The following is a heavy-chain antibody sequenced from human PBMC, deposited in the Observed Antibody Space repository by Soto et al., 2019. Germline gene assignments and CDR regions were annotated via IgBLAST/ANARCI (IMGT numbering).Heavy chain of an antibody. CDR3: ARGNYYDSSAGFPDAFDI. J-gene: IGHJ3*02. V-gene: IGHV1-2*04. CDR1: GYTFTGYY. D-gene: IGHD3-22*01. CDR2: INPNSGGT. Sequence: GASVKVSCKASGYTFTGYYMHWVRQAPGQGLEWMGWINPNSGGTNYAQKFQGWVTMTRDTSISTAYMELSRLRSDDTAVYYCARGNYYDSSAGFPDAFDIWGQGTVVTVSS.